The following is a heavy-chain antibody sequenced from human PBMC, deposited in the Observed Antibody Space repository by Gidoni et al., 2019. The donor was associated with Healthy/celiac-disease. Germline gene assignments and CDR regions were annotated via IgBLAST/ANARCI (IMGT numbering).Heavy chain of an antibody. CDR1: GYTFTSYY. CDR2: INPSGGST. Sequence: QVQLVQSGAEVKKPGASVKVSCKASGYTFTSYYMHWVRQAPGQGLEWMGIINPSGGSTSYAQKFQGRVTMTRDTSTSTVYMELSSLRSEDTAVYYCARAPRADIVVVPAAINWFDPWGQGTLVTVSS. V-gene: IGHV1-46*01. CDR3: ARAPRADIVVVPAAINWFDP. J-gene: IGHJ5*02. D-gene: IGHD2-2*02.